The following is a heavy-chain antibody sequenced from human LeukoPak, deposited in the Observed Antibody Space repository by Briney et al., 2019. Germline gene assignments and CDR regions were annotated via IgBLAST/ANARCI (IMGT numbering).Heavy chain of an antibody. CDR2: FDPGDGET. J-gene: IGHJ4*02. Sequence: ASVKVSCKVSGYTLTELSMHWVRQAPGKGLEWMGGFDPGDGETIYAQKFQGRVTMTEDTSTDTAYMELSSLRSEDTAVYYCATDRRRRDGYNWCYWGQGTLVTVSS. CDR3: ATDRRRRDGYNWCY. CDR1: GYTLTELS. V-gene: IGHV1-24*01. D-gene: IGHD5-24*01.